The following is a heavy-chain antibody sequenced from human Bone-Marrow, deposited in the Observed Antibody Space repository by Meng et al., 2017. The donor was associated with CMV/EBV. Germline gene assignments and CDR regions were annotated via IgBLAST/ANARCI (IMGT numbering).Heavy chain of an antibody. CDR1: GYTFTSYY. D-gene: IGHD1-1*01. V-gene: IGHV1-46*01. J-gene: IGHJ6*02. Sequence: ASVKVSCKASGYTFTSYYMHWVRQAPGQGLEWMGIINPSGGSTSYAQKFQGRVTMTRDPSTNTVHTELSSLRSEDTAVYYCAREVDTTGTVSPLNVWGQGTTVTVSS. CDR3: AREVDTTGTVSPLNV. CDR2: INPSGGST.